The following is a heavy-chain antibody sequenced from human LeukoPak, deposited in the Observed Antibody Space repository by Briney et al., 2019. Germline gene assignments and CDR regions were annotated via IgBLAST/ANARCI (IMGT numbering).Heavy chain of an antibody. Sequence: PGGSLRLSCAASGFTFSSYAMHWVRQAPGKGLEWVAVISYDGSNKYYADSVKGRFTISRDNSKNTLYLQMNSLRAEDTAVYYCAKGSPIEYSSSSLFYYFDYWGQGTLVTVSS. J-gene: IGHJ4*02. CDR1: GFTFSSYA. D-gene: IGHD6-6*01. CDR3: AKGSPIEYSSSSLFYYFDY. V-gene: IGHV3-30-3*01. CDR2: ISYDGSNK.